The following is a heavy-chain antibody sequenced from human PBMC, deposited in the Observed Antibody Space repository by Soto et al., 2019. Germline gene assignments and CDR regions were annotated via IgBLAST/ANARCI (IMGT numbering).Heavy chain of an antibody. D-gene: IGHD3-16*01. Sequence: QVQLVQSGAEVKNPGASVKVSCKASGYSFTRYGIGWARQAPGQGLEWMGWINAYNGNTNYAQNLQGRLTLTTDTSTTTAYMELRSFRSNDTAIYYCAMVDVYVTPSPQDVWGQGTTVTVSS. J-gene: IGHJ6*02. CDR2: INAYNGNT. CDR1: GYSFTRYG. V-gene: IGHV1-18*01. CDR3: AMVDVYVTPSPQDV.